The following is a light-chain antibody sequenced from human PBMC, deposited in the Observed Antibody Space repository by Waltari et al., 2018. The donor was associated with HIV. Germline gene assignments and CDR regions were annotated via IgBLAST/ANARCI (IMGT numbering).Light chain of an antibody. CDR3: ASWDDSLSIVV. J-gene: IGLJ2*01. CDR1: SSNVGSNY. Sequence: QSVLTPPPSASGTPGQRITLSCSGSSSNVGSNYVSWYQQLPGTAPKVLIFMTNQRPSGVPDRFSASKSGTSASLAISGLRSEDEADYYCASWDDSLSIVVFGGGTKLTVL. V-gene: IGLV1-47*01. CDR2: MTN.